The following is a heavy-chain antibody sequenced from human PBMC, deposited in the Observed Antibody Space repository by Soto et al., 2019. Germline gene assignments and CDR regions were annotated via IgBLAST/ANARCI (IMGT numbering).Heavy chain of an antibody. J-gene: IGHJ4*02. V-gene: IGHV1-18*01. CDR3: AREGSDCSGCSCPDEIDY. CDR1: GYTFTSYG. CDR2: ISAYNGNT. D-gene: IGHD2-15*01. Sequence: QVQLVQSGAEVKKPGASVKVSCKASGYTFTSYGISWVRQAPGQGLEWMGWISAYNGNTNYAQKLQGRVTMTTDTSMSTAYMELRSLRSDDTAVYYCAREGSDCSGCSCPDEIDYWGQGTLVTVSS.